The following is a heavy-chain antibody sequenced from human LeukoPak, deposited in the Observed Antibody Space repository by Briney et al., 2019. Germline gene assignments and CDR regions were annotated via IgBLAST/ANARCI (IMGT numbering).Heavy chain of an antibody. CDR3: ANSDILTGSIEVFDY. Sequence: GGSLRLSCAASGFTFSSYGMHWVRQAPGKGLEWVAFIRYDGSNKYYADSVKGRFTISRDNSKNTLYLQMNSLRAEDTAVYYCANSDILTGSIEVFDYWGQGTLVTVSS. J-gene: IGHJ4*02. CDR1: GFTFSSYG. CDR2: IRYDGSNK. V-gene: IGHV3-30*02. D-gene: IGHD3-9*01.